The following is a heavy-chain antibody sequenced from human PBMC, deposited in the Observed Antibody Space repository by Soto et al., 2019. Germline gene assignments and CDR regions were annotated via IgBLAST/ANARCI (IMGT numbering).Heavy chain of an antibody. D-gene: IGHD3-9*01. CDR3: ARGPSNYVPLTVYPAYDFDD. CDR1: GGTFSTYP. J-gene: IGHJ4*02. V-gene: IGHV1-69*11. Sequence: QVQLVQSGAEVKKPGSSVKVSCKASGGTFSTYPISWVRQAPGHGLEWMGGIIPVLGTANYAQRFQDRVTTPADESTSTAYMDLSSLRSDVTAFDYCARGPSNYVPLTVYPAYDFDDWGQGALVTVSS. CDR2: IIPVLGTA.